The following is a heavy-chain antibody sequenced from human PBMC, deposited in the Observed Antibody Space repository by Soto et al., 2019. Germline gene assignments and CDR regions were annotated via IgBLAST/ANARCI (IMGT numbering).Heavy chain of an antibody. Sequence: PGGSLRLSCAASGFTFSSYAMSWVRQAPGKGLEWVSAISGSGGSTYFADSVKGRFTFSRDNSKNTLYLQMNSLRAEDTAVYYCAKGHRAGTHYFDSWGQGSLVTVSS. CDR2: ISGSGGST. V-gene: IGHV3-23*01. CDR3: AKGHRAGTHYFDS. CDR1: GFTFSSYA. D-gene: IGHD1-1*01. J-gene: IGHJ4*02.